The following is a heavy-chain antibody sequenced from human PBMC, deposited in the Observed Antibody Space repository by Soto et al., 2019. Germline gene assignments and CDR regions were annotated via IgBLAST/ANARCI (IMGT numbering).Heavy chain of an antibody. J-gene: IGHJ4*02. CDR2: ISGSGGST. V-gene: IGHV3-23*01. D-gene: IGHD3-10*01. Sequence: EVQLLESGGGLVQPGGSLRLSCAASGFTFSSYAMSWVRQAPGKGLEWVSAISGSGGSTYYSDSVKGRCTISRDTSKNTRYQQMNSLRAEDTAVYYCAKVLLWFGELSLGDYYFDYCGKGSLVTVSS. CDR3: AKVLLWFGELSLGDYYFDY. CDR1: GFTFSSYA.